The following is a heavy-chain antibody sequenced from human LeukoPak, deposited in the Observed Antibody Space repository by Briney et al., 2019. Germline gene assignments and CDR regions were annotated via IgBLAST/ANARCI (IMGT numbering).Heavy chain of an antibody. J-gene: IGHJ5*02. CDR1: GYSFTGYY. D-gene: IGHD1-1*01. Sequence: ASVKVSCKASGYSFTGYYMHWVRQAPGQGLEWMGWINPYSGGTNYAQKFQGRVTMTRDTSISTAYMELSSLRSEDTAVYYCARARAGTTARFDPWGQGTLVTVSS. V-gene: IGHV1-2*02. CDR3: ARARAGTTARFDP. CDR2: INPYSGGT.